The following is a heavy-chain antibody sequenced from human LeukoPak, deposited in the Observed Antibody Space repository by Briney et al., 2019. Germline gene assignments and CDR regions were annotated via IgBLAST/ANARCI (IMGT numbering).Heavy chain of an antibody. J-gene: IGHJ5*02. D-gene: IGHD2-21*02. CDR2: IFHTGST. CDR1: GDSISSNYW. V-gene: IGHV4-4*02. CDR3: ARVHCGGDCYSYWFDP. Sequence: PSETLSLTCTVSGDSISSNYWWTWVRQPPGKGLEWIGEIFHTGSTNYNPSLKSRVTISVDKSTNLFSLNLTSVSAADTAVYYCARVHCGGDCYSYWFDPWGQGTLVTVSS.